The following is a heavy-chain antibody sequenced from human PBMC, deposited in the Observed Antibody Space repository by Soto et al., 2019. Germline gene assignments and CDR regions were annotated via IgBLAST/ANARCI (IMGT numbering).Heavy chain of an antibody. CDR2: IFWDDDK. CDR3: ALLNDGDYTF. CDR1: GFSVTYDGEG. Sequence: QITFKESGPTLVKPKQTLALTCTFSGFSVTYDGEGVGWIRQPPGKALEWLAVIFWDDDKRYSPSLESRLSIARDTSKDQVFLTMTNMESVDTATYYCALLNDGDYTFWGQGTRVTVSS. D-gene: IGHD4-17*01. J-gene: IGHJ4*02. V-gene: IGHV2-5*02.